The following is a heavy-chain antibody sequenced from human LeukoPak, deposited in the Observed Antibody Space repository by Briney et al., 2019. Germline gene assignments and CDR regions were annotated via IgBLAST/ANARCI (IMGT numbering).Heavy chain of an antibody. V-gene: IGHV4-38-2*02. CDR1: GYSISSGYY. J-gene: IGHJ3*02. CDR2: IYHSGST. CDR3: ARSNYLLDAFDM. Sequence: SETLSLTCIVSGYSISSGYYWGWIRQPPGKGLEWIGSIYHSGSTYYNPSLKSRVTISVDTSNNQFSLRLSSVTAADTAVYYCARSNYLLDAFDMWGQGTMVTVSS. D-gene: IGHD5-24*01.